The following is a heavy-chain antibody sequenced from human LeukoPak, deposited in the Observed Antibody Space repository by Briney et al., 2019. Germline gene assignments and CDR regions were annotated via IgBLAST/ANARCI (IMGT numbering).Heavy chain of an antibody. V-gene: IGHV4-59*01. CDR1: GGSISSYY. Sequence: PSETLSLTCTVSGGSISSYYWSWIRQPPGKGLEWIGYIYYSGSTNYNPSLKSRVTISVDTSKNQFSLKLSSVTAADTAVYYCARAPIDYDFWSGYYRGCYFDYWGQGTLVTVSS. D-gene: IGHD3-3*01. CDR2: IYYSGST. J-gene: IGHJ4*02. CDR3: ARAPIDYDFWSGYYRGCYFDY.